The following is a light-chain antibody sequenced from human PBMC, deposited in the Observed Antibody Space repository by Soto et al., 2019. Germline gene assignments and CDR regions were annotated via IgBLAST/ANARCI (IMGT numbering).Light chain of an antibody. J-gene: IGKJ3*01. CDR2: WAS. CDR3: QQYYSTSLT. CDR1: QSVLYSSNNKNY. V-gene: IGKV4-1*01. Sequence: DIVMTQSPDSLAVCLGERATINCKSSQSVLYSSNNKNYLAWYQQKPGQPPKLLIYWASTRESGVPDRFSGSGSGTDFTLTISSLQAEDVAVYYCQQYYSTSLTFGPGTKVDIK.